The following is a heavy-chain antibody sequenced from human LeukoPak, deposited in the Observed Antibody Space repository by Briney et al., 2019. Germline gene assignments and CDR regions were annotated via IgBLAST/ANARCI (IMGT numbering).Heavy chain of an antibody. D-gene: IGHD5-24*01. CDR2: IYNSGST. CDR3: ARQVVEMATISAFDI. V-gene: IGHV4-38-2*01. Sequence: SETLSLTCAVSGYSISSGYYWGWIRQPPGKGQEWIGSIYNSGSTYYNQSLKSRVTISGDKSKNQFSLKLSSVTAADTAVYYCARQVVEMATISAFDIWGQGTMVTVSS. J-gene: IGHJ3*02. CDR1: GYSISSGYY.